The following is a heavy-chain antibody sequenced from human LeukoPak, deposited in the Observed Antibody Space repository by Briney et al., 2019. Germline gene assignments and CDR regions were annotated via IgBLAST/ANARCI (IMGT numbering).Heavy chain of an antibody. D-gene: IGHD2-2*01. V-gene: IGHV1-8*01. CDR1: GYTFTSYD. CDR3: ARALVPAAQRLSS. CDR2: MNPNSGNT. Sequence: GASVKVSCKASGYTFTSYDINWVRQATGQGLEWMGWMNPNSGNTGYAQKFQGRVTMTRNTSISTAYMELSSLRSDDTAVYYCARALVPAAQRLSSWGQGTLVTVSS. J-gene: IGHJ5*02.